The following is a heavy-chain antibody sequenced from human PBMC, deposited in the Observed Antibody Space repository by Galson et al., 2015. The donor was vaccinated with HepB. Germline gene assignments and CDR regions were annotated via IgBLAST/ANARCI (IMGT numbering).Heavy chain of an antibody. Sequence: SLRLSCAASGFTFTSYAIHWVRQAPGKGLEWVAVVSYDGINKYYPDSVRGRFTISRDTSKNTVYLQMNSLRPDDTAVYFCARDTGDLWYFDLWGRGTLVTVAS. CDR2: VSYDGINK. CDR3: ARDTGDLWYFDL. J-gene: IGHJ2*01. D-gene: IGHD7-27*01. CDR1: GFTFTSYA. V-gene: IGHV3-30*04.